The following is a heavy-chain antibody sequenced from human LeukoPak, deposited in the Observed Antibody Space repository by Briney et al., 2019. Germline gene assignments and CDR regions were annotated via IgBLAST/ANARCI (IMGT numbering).Heavy chain of an antibody. CDR2: IWHDGRNK. D-gene: IGHD2-21*02. J-gene: IGHJ4*02. Sequence: GGSLRLSCAASGFTFSSYGIYWVRQAPGKGLEWVAVIWHDGRNKYYADSVKGRFTISRDNSKNTVLLQMNSLRAEDTAIYYCARDWGSDEAIDYWGQGTLVTVSS. CDR3: ARDWGSDEAIDY. CDR1: GFTFSSYG. V-gene: IGHV3-33*01.